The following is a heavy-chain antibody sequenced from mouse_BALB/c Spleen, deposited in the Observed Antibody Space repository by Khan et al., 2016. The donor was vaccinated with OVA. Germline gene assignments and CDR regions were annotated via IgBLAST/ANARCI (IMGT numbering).Heavy chain of an antibody. V-gene: IGHV3-2*02. CDR3: AIGNYYGYAMDY. CDR2: ISYSGST. D-gene: IGHD1-1*01. CDR1: GYSITSNYA. J-gene: IGHJ4*01. Sequence: EVQLQESGPGLVKPSQSLSLTCTVTGYSITSNYAWNWIRQFPGNKLEWMGYISYSGSTNYKPSLKSRISITRDTSKNQFFLQLNSVTTEDTATYDCAIGNYYGYAMDYWGQGTSITVSS.